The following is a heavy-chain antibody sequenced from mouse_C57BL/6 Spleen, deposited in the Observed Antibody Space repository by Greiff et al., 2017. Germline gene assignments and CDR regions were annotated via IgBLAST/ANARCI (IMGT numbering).Heavy chain of an antibody. D-gene: IGHD1-1*01. J-gene: IGHJ2*01. Sequence: VQLQQSGAELVKPGASVKLSCTASGFNIKDYYMHWVKQRTEQGLEWIGRIDPEDGDTKYAPKFQGKATITADTSSNTAYLQLSSLTSEDTAVYYCARGYGSSYFDCWGQGTTLTVSS. V-gene: IGHV14-2*01. CDR3: ARGYGSSYFDC. CDR2: IDPEDGDT. CDR1: GFNIKDYY.